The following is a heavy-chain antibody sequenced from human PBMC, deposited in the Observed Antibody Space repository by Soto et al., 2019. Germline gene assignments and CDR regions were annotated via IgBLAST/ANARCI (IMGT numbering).Heavy chain of an antibody. D-gene: IGHD3-16*02. J-gene: IGHJ6*02. Sequence: QVQLVQYGAEVKKPGSSVKVSCKASGGTFSSYAISWVRQAPGQGLEWMGGTIPIFGTANYAPKFQGRVTITADESTSTAYMELSRLRSEDTAVYYCARDPPSAGPRYTHASGYYYYVMDVWCQGTTVTASS. V-gene: IGHV1-69*01. CDR3: ARDPPSAGPRYTHASGYYYYVMDV. CDR1: GGTFSSYA. CDR2: TIPIFGTA.